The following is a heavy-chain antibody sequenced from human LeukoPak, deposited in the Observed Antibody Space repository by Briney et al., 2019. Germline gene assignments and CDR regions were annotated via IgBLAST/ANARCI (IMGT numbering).Heavy chain of an antibody. CDR2: MNPNSGNT. CDR1: GYTFTSYD. V-gene: IGHV1-8*01. CDR3: ARVRELRYYYGMDV. D-gene: IGHD1-26*01. J-gene: IGHJ6*02. Sequence: GASVKVSCKASGYTFTSYDINWVRQATGQGLEWMGWMNPNSGNTGYAQKFQGRVTMTRNTSISTAYMELSSLRSEDTAVYYCARVRELRYYYGMDVRGQGTTVTVSS.